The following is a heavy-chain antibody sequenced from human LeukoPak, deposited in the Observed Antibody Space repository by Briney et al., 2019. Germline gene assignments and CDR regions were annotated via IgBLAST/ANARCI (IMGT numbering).Heavy chain of an antibody. CDR3: TTKREQYYYGMDV. D-gene: IGHD1-26*01. CDR1: GFTLSNPW. CDR2: IKSKTDDGTT. J-gene: IGHJ6*02. V-gene: IGHV3-15*01. Sequence: KTGGSLTLSCAPSGFTLSNPWMSWVRHAPGEGVEWVGRIKSKTDDGTTEYAAPVKGRLTISRDDSKNTLYLQMNSLKTEDTAVYYCTTKREQYYYGMDVWGQGTTVTVSS.